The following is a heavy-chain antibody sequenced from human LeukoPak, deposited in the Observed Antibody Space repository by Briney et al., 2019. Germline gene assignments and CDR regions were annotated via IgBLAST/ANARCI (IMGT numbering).Heavy chain of an antibody. CDR3: ATTMGLWFGELTLAFDI. Sequence: ASVKVSCKASGYTFTSFGISWVRQAPGQGPEWMGWISAYNGKTNYAQNLQGRVTMTTDTSTTTAYMELSSLRSEDTAVYYCATTMGLWFGELTLAFDIWGQGTMVTVSS. CDR2: ISAYNGKT. CDR1: GYTFTSFG. D-gene: IGHD3-10*01. J-gene: IGHJ3*02. V-gene: IGHV1-18*01.